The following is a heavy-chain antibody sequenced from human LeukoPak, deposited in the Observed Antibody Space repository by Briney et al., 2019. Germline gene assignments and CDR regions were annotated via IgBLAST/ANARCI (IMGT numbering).Heavy chain of an antibody. CDR1: GYTFTSYA. Sequence: ASVKVSCKASGYTFTSYAMHWVRQAPGQRLEWMGWINAGNGNTKYSQKFQGRVTITRDTSASTAYMELSSLRSEDTAVYYCASTSGTARGGAHDVFDIWGQGTMVTVSS. D-gene: IGHD3-10*01. CDR2: INAGNGNT. V-gene: IGHV1-3*01. CDR3: ASTSGTARGGAHDVFDI. J-gene: IGHJ3*02.